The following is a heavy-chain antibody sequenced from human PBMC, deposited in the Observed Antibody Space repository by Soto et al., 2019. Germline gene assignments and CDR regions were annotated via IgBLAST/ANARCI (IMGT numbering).Heavy chain of an antibody. CDR2: IIPMFGTA. CDR3: ALIKFISAWTLDY. J-gene: IGHJ4*02. Sequence: SVKVSCKASGDTFSSYAVIWLRQVPGQGLEWMGGIIPMFGTANYALKFQGRVTITADKSTSTAYMELSSLQSEDTAVYYCALIKFISAWTLDYWGQGSLVTVSS. CDR1: GDTFSSYA. V-gene: IGHV1-69*06. D-gene: IGHD3-10*01.